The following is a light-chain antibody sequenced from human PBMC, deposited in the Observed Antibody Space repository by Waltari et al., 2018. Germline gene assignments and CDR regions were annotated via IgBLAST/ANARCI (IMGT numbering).Light chain of an antibody. Sequence: SSELTQDPAVSVALGQTVRITCQGDSLRSYYASWYQQKPGQAPVLVIYGKNNRPSGIPDRFSGSSSGNTASWTITGAQAEDEAEYYCNSRDSSGNHYVFGTGTKVTVL. V-gene: IGLV3-19*01. J-gene: IGLJ1*01. CDR2: GKN. CDR1: SLRSYY. CDR3: NSRDSSGNHYV.